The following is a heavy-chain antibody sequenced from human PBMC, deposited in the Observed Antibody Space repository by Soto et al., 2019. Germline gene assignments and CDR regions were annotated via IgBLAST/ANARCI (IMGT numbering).Heavy chain of an antibody. V-gene: IGHV5-51*01. CDR3: AKHHGSPGSYFGMDV. Sequence: GESLKISCKGSGYSFTSYWINWVRQMPGKGLEWMGIIYPGDSDTRYSPSFQGQVTISADKSISTAYLQWRSLKASDTAMYYCAKHHGSPGSYFGMDVWGQGTTVTVSS. CDR2: IYPGDSDT. J-gene: IGHJ6*02. D-gene: IGHD6-13*01. CDR1: GYSFTSYW.